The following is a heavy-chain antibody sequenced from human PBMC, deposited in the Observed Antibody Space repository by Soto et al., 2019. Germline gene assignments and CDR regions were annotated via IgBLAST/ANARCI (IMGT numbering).Heavy chain of an antibody. D-gene: IGHD6-13*01. Sequence: XAALSLTSTVSGGSISSYYWSWIRQPAGKGLEWIGRIYTSGSTNYNPSLKSRVTMSVDTSKNQFSLKLSSVTAADTAVYYCARDAGYSSSPPHSEWGQGTLVTVSS. CDR1: GGSISSYY. J-gene: IGHJ4*02. V-gene: IGHV4-4*07. CDR3: ARDAGYSSSPPHSE. CDR2: IYTSGST.